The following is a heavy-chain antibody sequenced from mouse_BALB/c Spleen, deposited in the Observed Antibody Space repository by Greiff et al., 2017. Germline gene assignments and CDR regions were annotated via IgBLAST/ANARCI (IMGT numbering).Heavy chain of an antibody. V-gene: IGHV5-6-5*01. J-gene: IGHJ4*01. Sequence: EVQVVESGGGLVKPGGSLKLSCAASGFTFSSYAMSWVRQTPEKRLEWVASISSGGSTYYPDSVKGRFTISRDNARNILYLQMSSLRSEDTAMYYCARGQYGIPYAMDYWGQGTSVTVSS. CDR2: ISSGGST. CDR3: ARGQYGIPYAMDY. CDR1: GFTFSSYA. D-gene: IGHD2-10*02.